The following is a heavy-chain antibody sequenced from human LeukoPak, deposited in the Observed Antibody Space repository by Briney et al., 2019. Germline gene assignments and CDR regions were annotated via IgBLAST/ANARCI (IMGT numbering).Heavy chain of an antibody. CDR2: IYTSGST. CDR3: AREPPLGRYFDWFIDY. V-gene: IGHV4-4*07. D-gene: IGHD3-9*01. CDR1: GGSTSSYY. Sequence: SETLSLTCTVSGGSTSSYYWSWIRQPAGKGLEWIGRIYTSGSTNYNPSLKSRVTMSVDTSKNQFSLKLSSVTAADTAVYYCAREPPLGRYFDWFIDYWGQGTLVTVSS. J-gene: IGHJ4*02.